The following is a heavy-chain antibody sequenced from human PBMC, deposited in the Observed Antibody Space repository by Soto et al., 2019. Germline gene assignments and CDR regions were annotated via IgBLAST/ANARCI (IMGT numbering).Heavy chain of an antibody. CDR2: VTNSGGST. Sequence: EVQLLESGGGLVQPGGSLRLSCAASGFTFSIYAMSWVRQAPGKGLEWVSIVTNSGGSTYYADSVKGRFTISRDNSKNTLYLQMNSLRAEDTAVYYCAKSHPHPSFWGGLTEYYMDVWGKGTTVTVSS. CDR1: GFTFSIYA. D-gene: IGHD3-16*01. V-gene: IGHV3-23*01. CDR3: AKSHPHPSFWGGLTEYYMDV. J-gene: IGHJ6*03.